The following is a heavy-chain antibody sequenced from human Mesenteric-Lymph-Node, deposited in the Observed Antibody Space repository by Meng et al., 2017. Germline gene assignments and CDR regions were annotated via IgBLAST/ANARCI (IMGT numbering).Heavy chain of an antibody. Sequence: LQLVAGGGLVKTPGALLIVSGVSGTYISTSYWSNWVRQAPGEGFEWMGWMNHNSDTKYYASKIRGRITTTSKSYNKSAHMVQSSPGAEKAVVYCWGDGGAPFNPWGQGALVTVSS. D-gene: IGHD3-16*01. J-gene: IGHJ5*02. CDR1: TYISTSYW. V-gene: IGHV1-8*01. CDR3: WGDGGAPFNP. CDR2: MNHNSDTK.